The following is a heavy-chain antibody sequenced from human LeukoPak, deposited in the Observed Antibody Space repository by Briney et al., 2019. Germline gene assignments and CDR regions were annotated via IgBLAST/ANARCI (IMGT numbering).Heavy chain of an antibody. CDR3: ARSARLMKGVVEVTALDD. CDR1: GFTFSDYE. J-gene: IGHJ4*02. D-gene: IGHD3-3*01. V-gene: IGHV3-21*01. CDR2: INSGNNYI. Sequence: GGSLRLSCAASGFTFSDYEMNWVRQAPGKALEWVSSINSGNNYIYYADSVKGRFTIARDNAKNSVYLEMNSLRADDTAVYYCARSARLMKGVVEVTALDDWGQGTLVTVSS.